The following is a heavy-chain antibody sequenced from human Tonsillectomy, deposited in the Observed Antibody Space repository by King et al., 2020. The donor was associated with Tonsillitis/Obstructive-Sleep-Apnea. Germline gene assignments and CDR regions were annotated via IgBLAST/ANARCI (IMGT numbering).Heavy chain of an antibody. CDR1: GFTFKLYG. CDR3: ARDRTGTHTGFAL. Sequence: VQLVESGGGVVQPGRSLRLSCAASGFTFKLYGMHWVRQAPGKGLEWVAVIWYDGSNENYGGSVKGRFTISRDNSKNMLYLQMNSLTAEDTALYYCARDRTGTHTGFALWGQGAPVIVSS. V-gene: IGHV3-33*01. J-gene: IGHJ4*02. D-gene: IGHD1-1*01. CDR2: IWYDGSNE.